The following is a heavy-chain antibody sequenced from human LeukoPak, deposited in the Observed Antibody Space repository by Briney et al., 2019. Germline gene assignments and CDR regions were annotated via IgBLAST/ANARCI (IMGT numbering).Heavy chain of an antibody. CDR1: GFTFSSYG. Sequence: GGSLRLSCAPSGFTFSSYGMHWVRQAPGKGLEWVAVTWYDGSNKDYADSVKGRFTISRDNPKNTMYLQMNSLRVEDTAVYYCARVHWGNYYLNAFDIWGQGTMVTVSS. V-gene: IGHV3-33*01. J-gene: IGHJ3*02. CDR3: ARVHWGNYYLNAFDI. D-gene: IGHD3-10*01. CDR2: TWYDGSNK.